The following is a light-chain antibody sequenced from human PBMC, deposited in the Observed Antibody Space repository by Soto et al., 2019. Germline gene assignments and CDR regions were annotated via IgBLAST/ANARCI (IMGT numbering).Light chain of an antibody. CDR1: QGISNY. J-gene: IGKJ4*01. V-gene: IGKV1-27*01. Sequence: DIQMTQSPSALSASVGDRVTITCRASQGISNYLAWYQQIPGKVPKLLISAASTLQSGVPSRFSGIGSGTDFTLTISSPQPEDVATYYCQKYTNVPAFGGGTKVEIK. CDR2: AAS. CDR3: QKYTNVPA.